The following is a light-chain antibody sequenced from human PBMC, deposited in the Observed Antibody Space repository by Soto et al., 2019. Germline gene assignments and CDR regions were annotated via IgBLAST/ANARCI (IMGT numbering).Light chain of an antibody. J-gene: IGKJ1*01. V-gene: IGKV1-39*01. Sequence: DIQMTQSPSSLSASVGDRVTVTCRASQSIDTYLNWYQQRPGQDPKLLIYVASTLQSGVPSRFSGSGSGTHFTLTISSLQPEDFSKYYCQQNQDIPPTFGQGTRVERK. CDR3: QQNQDIPPT. CDR1: QSIDTY. CDR2: VAS.